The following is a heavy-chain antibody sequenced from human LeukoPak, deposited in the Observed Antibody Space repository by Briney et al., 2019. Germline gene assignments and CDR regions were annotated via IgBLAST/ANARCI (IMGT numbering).Heavy chain of an antibody. D-gene: IGHD6-19*01. CDR1: GFTFSNSA. CDR3: AKGIYSSGWSYFDY. V-gene: IGHV3-23*01. J-gene: IGHJ4*01. CDR2: LSGSGITT. Sequence: GGSLRLSCVASGFTFSNSAMSWVRQAPGKGLEWVSTLSGSGITTYYADSVKGRFTISRDNSKSTLYLQMNSLRAEDTAVYYCAKGIYSSGWSYFDYWGHGTLVTVSS.